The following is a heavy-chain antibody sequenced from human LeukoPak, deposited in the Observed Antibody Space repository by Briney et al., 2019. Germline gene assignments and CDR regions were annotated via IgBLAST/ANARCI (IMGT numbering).Heavy chain of an antibody. J-gene: IGHJ3*01. D-gene: IGHD1-26*01. CDR1: GYDFTNYW. CDR3: ARRVGGVDAFDL. Sequence: RGESLKISCKGSGYDFTNYWIGWVRQMPGKGLELMGIIYPDDSDTIYRPSFQGQVNISDDKSINTAYLQWSSLKASDTAMYYCARRVGGVDAFDLWGQGTMVTVSS. V-gene: IGHV5-51*01. CDR2: IYPDDSDT.